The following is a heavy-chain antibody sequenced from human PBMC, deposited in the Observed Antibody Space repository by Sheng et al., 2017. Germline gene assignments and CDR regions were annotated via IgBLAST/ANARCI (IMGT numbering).Heavy chain of an antibody. Sequence: QLQLQESGPGLVKPSETLSLTCFVSGGSISSSSYYWGWIRQPPGKGLEWIGSIYYTGSTYYNPSLKSRVTISLDTSKNHFSLKLSSVTAADTAVYYCARIRKSGIHLMAYWGQGNPWSPSPQ. D-gene: IGHD2-8*01. V-gene: IGHV4-39*07. J-gene: IGHJ4*02. CDR1: GGSISSSSYY. CDR3: ARIRKSGIHLMAY. CDR2: IYYTGST.